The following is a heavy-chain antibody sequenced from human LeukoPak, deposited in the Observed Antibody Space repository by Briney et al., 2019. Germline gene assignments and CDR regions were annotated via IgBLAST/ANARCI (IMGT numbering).Heavy chain of an antibody. Sequence: GGSLRLSCAVSGFTFSTAPMGWVRQAPGKGLEWVSSIHAGGSDPFCADSVQGRCTISRDNSKNTLSLQLNNLRAKDTAIYFCPKGGNNLTPFYNWGQGTLVTVS. V-gene: IGHV3-23*01. CDR1: GFTFSTAP. CDR3: PKGGNNLTPFYN. J-gene: IGHJ4*02. D-gene: IGHD1-1*01. CDR2: IHAGGSDP.